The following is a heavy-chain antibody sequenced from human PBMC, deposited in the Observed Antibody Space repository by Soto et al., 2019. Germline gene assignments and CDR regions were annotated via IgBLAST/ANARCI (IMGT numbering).Heavy chain of an antibody. CDR1: GFPFSSYA. J-gene: IGHJ5*02. D-gene: IGHD3-10*01. V-gene: IGHV3-23*01. Sequence: GGSLRLSCAASGFPFSSYAMSWVRQAPGKGLEWVSAISGSGGSTYYADSVKGRFTISRDNSKNTLYLQMNSLRAEDTAVYYCAKEDYYGSGKPGFDPWGQGTLVTVSS. CDR3: AKEDYYGSGKPGFDP. CDR2: ISGSGGST.